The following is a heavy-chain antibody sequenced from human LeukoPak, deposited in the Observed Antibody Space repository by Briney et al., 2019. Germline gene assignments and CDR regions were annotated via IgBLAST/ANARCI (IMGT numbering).Heavy chain of an antibody. CDR1: AASTSGSSYW. D-gene: IGHD2-21*02. J-gene: IGHJ4*02. CDR3: ARHGHHGDHDY. CDR2: IYYSAST. V-gene: IGHV4-39*01. Sequence: SQSLSLTWTLSAASTSGSSYWWGWIRQPRWNGLEWIGSIYYSASTYYNASLKSQVNISVDTSNDQFYLQLTSVTAADTAVYYCARHGHHGDHDYWGEGSLVSVSS.